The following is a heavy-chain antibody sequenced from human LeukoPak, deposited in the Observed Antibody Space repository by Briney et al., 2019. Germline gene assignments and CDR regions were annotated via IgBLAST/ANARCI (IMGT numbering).Heavy chain of an antibody. V-gene: IGHV4-61*08. J-gene: IGHJ5*02. CDR1: GGSVSSGDYY. CDR3: ARARKTTVTTVNWFDP. Sequence: SQTLSLTCTASGGSVSSGDYYWSWIRQPPGKGLEWIEYIYYSGSTNYNPSLKSRVTISVDTSKNQFSLKLSSVTAADTAVYYCARARKTTVTTVNWFDPWGQGTLVTVSS. D-gene: IGHD4-11*01. CDR2: IYYSGST.